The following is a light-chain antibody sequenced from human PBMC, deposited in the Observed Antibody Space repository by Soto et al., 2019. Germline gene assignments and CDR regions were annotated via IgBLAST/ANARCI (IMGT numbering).Light chain of an antibody. CDR3: AAWDDSLSGYV. V-gene: IGLV2-14*02. Sequence: QSALTQPASVSGSPGQSITISCTGTVGLVSWYQQHPGKVPKLIIYDDTKRPSGVSSRFSGSKSGTSASLAISGLRSEDEADYYCAAWDDSLSGYVFGTGTKVTVL. J-gene: IGLJ1*01. CDR2: DDT. CDR1: VGL.